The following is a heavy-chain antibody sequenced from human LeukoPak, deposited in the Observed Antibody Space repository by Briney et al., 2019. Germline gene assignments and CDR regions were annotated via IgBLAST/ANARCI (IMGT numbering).Heavy chain of an antibody. Sequence: SETLSLTCTVSVDSISTYYWSWIRQPPGKGLEWIGYIYYRVTSDYNPSLKSRVTMSVDMSTRQISLKLSSVTAADTAVYYCARVGVAADFDYWGQGTLVTVSS. CDR1: VDSISTYY. J-gene: IGHJ4*02. CDR3: ARVGVAADFDY. D-gene: IGHD6-13*01. V-gene: IGHV4-59*01. CDR2: IYYRVTS.